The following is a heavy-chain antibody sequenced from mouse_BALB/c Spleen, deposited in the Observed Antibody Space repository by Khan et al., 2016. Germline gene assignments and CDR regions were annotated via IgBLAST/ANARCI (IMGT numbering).Heavy chain of an antibody. Sequence: QVQLQQSGAELMKPGASVKISCKASGYTFTSYWMHWVKQRPGQGLEWIGYINPSTGYTEYNQKFKDKATLTADKSSSTAYMQLSSLTSEDSAVYDCARGFYYYGSRDYAMDYWGQGTSVTVSS. CDR1: GYTFTSYW. D-gene: IGHD1-1*01. V-gene: IGHV1S26*01. CDR2: INPSTGYT. CDR3: ARGFYYYGSRDYAMDY. J-gene: IGHJ4*01.